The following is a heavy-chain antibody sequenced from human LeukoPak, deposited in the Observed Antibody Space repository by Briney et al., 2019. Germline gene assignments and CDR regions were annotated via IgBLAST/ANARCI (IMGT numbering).Heavy chain of an antibody. Sequence: SETLSLTCTVSSGSISTSNYYWGWVRQPPGKALEWIGNIFYSGSTYYSPSLKSRVTISLDTSRNQFSLKLNSVTAADTAVYYCARDSHSAVTRLHDYWGQGTLVTVSS. D-gene: IGHD4-17*01. CDR2: IFYSGST. J-gene: IGHJ4*02. V-gene: IGHV4-39*07. CDR1: SGSISTSNYY. CDR3: ARDSHSAVTRLHDY.